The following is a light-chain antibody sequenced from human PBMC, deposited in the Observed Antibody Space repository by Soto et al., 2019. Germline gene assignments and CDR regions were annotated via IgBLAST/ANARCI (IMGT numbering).Light chain of an antibody. CDR3: LQVANSHRT. CDR1: QDINSR. CDR2: AAT. J-gene: IGKJ1*01. V-gene: IGKV1-12*01. Sequence: DIQMTQSPSSVSASVGDTVTITCRASQDINSRLAWFQQQPGRPPKYVIQAATMLQSGFPSRFAGSGSGRDFTLTIHTLQPEDSATYYCLQVANSHRTFGQGTKVDIK.